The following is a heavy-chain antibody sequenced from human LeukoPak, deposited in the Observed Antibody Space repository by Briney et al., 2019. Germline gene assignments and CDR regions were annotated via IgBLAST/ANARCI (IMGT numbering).Heavy chain of an antibody. D-gene: IGHD1-26*01. J-gene: IGHJ4*02. V-gene: IGHV3-23*01. CDR1: GFTLSTNA. CDR3: AKDVGKWESLHFFDY. CDR2: ISGSGAST. Sequence: GGSLRLSCLTSGFTLSTNAMSWVRQAPGKGLEWISGISGSGASTYYADSVKGRFTISRDDSRNTLYLQMNSLGGDDTAVYYCAKDVGKWESLHFFDYWGQGTLVTVSS.